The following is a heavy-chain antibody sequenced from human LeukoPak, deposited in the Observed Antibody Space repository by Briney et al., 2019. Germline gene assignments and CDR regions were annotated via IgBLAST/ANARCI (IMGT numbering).Heavy chain of an antibody. J-gene: IGHJ2*01. Sequence: SETLSLTCTVSGGSISSYYWSWIRQPPGKGLEWIGYIYYSGSTNYNPSLKSRVTISVDTSKNQFSLKLSSVTAADTAVYYCARARIAAAGRDWYFDLWGRGTLVAVSS. CDR1: GGSISSYY. D-gene: IGHD6-13*01. CDR2: IYYSGST. CDR3: ARARIAAAGRDWYFDL. V-gene: IGHV4-59*01.